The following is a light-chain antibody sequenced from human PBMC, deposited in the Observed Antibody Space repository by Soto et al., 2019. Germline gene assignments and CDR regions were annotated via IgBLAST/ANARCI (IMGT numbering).Light chain of an antibody. J-gene: IGKJ4*01. CDR2: DAS. CDR3: QQYGSPPLT. CDR1: QSISGRY. Sequence: ETVLTQSPGTLSLSPGERASISCRASQSISGRYLAWYQQKPGQAPRLLIYDASSRATGIPDRFSGSGSGTDFTLTISRLEPEDFAVYYCQQYGSPPLTFGGGTKVEIK. V-gene: IGKV3-20*01.